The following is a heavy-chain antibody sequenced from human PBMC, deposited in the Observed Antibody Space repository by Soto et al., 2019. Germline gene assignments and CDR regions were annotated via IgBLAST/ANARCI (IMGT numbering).Heavy chain of an antibody. Sequence: ASVKVSCKASGGTFSSYAISWVRQAPGQGLEWMGGIIPIFGTANYAQKFQGRVTITADESTSTAYMELSSLRSEDTAVYYCARDANYYDSSGDDAFDIWGQGTMVTVSS. CDR2: IIPIFGTA. J-gene: IGHJ3*02. CDR3: ARDANYYDSSGDDAFDI. V-gene: IGHV1-69*13. D-gene: IGHD3-22*01. CDR1: GGTFSSYA.